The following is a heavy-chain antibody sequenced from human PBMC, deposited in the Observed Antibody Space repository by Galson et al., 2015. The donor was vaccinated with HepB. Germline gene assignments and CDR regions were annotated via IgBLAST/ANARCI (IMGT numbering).Heavy chain of an antibody. V-gene: IGHV3-23*01. Sequence: SLRLSCAASGFTFSNYAMNWVRQAPGKGLEWVSGMSGSDDSRYYADSVRGRFTISRDESKNTLYLQMNSLRAEDAAVYYCAKDLDSGTLWFGEHNGMDVWGQGTTVTVSS. D-gene: IGHD3-10*01. J-gene: IGHJ6*02. CDR3: AKDLDSGTLWFGEHNGMDV. CDR2: MSGSDDSR. CDR1: GFTFSNYA.